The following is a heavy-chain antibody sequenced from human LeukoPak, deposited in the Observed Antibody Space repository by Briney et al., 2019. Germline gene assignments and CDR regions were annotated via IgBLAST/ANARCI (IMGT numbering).Heavy chain of an antibody. CDR2: IYYSGST. Sequence: SETLSLTCTVSGGSISSYYWSWIRQPPGKGLEWIGYIYYSGSTNYNPSLKSRVTISVDTSKNQFSLKLSSVTAADTAVYYCAGHNWNDLSLWYFDLWGRGTLVTVSS. CDR3: AGHNWNDLSLWYFDL. V-gene: IGHV4-59*01. CDR1: GGSISSYY. D-gene: IGHD1-20*01. J-gene: IGHJ2*01.